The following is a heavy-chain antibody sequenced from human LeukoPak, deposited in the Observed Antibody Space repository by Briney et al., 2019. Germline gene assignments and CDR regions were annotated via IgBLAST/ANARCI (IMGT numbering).Heavy chain of an antibody. CDR2: ISGSGGST. Sequence: GGSLRLSCAASGFTFSSYAMSWVRQAPGKGLEWVSAISGSGGSTYYADSVKGRFTISRDNSKNTLYLQMNSLRAEDTAVYYCAKVGTPGITIFGVVGAFDIWGQGTMVTVSS. D-gene: IGHD3-3*01. V-gene: IGHV3-23*01. CDR1: GFTFSSYA. J-gene: IGHJ3*02. CDR3: AKVGTPGITIFGVVGAFDI.